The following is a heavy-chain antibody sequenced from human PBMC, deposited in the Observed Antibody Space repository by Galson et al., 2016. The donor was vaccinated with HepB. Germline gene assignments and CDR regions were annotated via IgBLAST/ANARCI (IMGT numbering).Heavy chain of an antibody. D-gene: IGHD3-10*01. V-gene: IGHV2-70*01. Sequence: PALVKPTQTLTLTCTFSGFSLSTSGMCVSWIRQPPGKALEWLAFIDWDDDKYYSTSLKTRLTTSKDTSNNQVVLTMTNMNPADTATYYCARSSPYYYGSGSPFDPWGQGTLVTVSS. CDR2: IDWDDDK. CDR1: GFSLSTSGMC. CDR3: ARSSPYYYGSGSPFDP. J-gene: IGHJ5*02.